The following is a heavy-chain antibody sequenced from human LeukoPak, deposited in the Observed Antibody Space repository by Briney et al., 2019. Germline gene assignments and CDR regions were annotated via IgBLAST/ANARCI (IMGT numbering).Heavy chain of an antibody. V-gene: IGHV3-30-3*01. CDR2: ISYDGSNK. J-gene: IGHJ4*02. CDR3: AGDQHIVVVTAILAY. D-gene: IGHD2-21*02. Sequence: PGGSLRLSCAASGFTFSSYAMRWVRQAPGKGLEWVAVISYDGSNKYYADSVKGRFTISRDNSKNTLYLQMNSLRAEDTAVYYCAGDQHIVVVTAILAYWGQGTLVTVSS. CDR1: GFTFSSYA.